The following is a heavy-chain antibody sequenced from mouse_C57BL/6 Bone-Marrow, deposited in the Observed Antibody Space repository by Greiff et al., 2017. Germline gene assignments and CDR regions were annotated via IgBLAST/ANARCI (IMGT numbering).Heavy chain of an antibody. V-gene: IGHV2-5*01. J-gene: IGHJ1*03. Sequence: VKVVESGPGLVQPSQSLSITCPVSGFSLTSYGVHWVRQSPGKGLEWLGVIWRGGSTDYNAAFMSRLSITKDNSKSQVFFKMNSLQADDTAIYYCAKSGGYYFSYFDVWGTGTTVTVSS. CDR2: IWRGGST. D-gene: IGHD2-3*01. CDR3: AKSGGYYFSYFDV. CDR1: GFSLTSYG.